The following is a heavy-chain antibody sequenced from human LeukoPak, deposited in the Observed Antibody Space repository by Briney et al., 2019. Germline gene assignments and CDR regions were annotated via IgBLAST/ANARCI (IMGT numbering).Heavy chain of an antibody. Sequence: PSETLSLTCTVSGGSISSYYWSWIRQPPGKGLEWIGYIYTSGSTNYNPSLKSRVTISVDTSKNQFSLKLSSVTAADTAVYYCASTPYYYDSSGYAPGIEFDYWGQGTLVTVSS. J-gene: IGHJ4*02. D-gene: IGHD3-22*01. CDR2: IYTSGST. CDR1: GGSISSYY. CDR3: ASTPYYYDSSGYAPGIEFDY. V-gene: IGHV4-4*09.